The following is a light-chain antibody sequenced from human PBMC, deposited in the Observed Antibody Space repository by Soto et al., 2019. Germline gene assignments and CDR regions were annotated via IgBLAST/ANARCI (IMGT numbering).Light chain of an antibody. CDR2: DAS. J-gene: IGKJ1*01. CDR1: QSIARL. V-gene: IGKV1-5*01. Sequence: DIQMTQSPSSVSASVGDRFAITCRASQSIARLLAWYQQKPGKAPKLLIYDASSLEGGVPSRFSGTGSGTEFTLTISSLQPDDFATYYCQQYNIFARTFGQGTKVDIK. CDR3: QQYNIFART.